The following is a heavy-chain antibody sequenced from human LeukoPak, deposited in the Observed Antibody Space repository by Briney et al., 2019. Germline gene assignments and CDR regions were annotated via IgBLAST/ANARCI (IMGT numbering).Heavy chain of an antibody. CDR2: IYSGGST. V-gene: IGHV3-53*01. J-gene: IGHJ4*02. CDR1: GFTVSSNY. CDR3: ASLAVADRTANDY. Sequence: GGSLRLSCAASGFTVSSNYISWVRQAPGKWLELVSIIYSGGSTFYADSVNGRFTISRDNSKNTLYIQMNSLRAEETAVYYCASLAVADRTANDYWGQGTLVTVSS. D-gene: IGHD6-19*01.